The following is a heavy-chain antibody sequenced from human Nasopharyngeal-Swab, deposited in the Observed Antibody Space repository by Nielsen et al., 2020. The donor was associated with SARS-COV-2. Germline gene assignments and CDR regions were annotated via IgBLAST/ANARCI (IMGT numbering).Heavy chain of an antibody. D-gene: IGHD1-1*01. CDR1: GFTVSCNY. V-gene: IGHV3-66*01. CDR3: ARDGTGTTRKNACFDP. Sequence: GESLMLSCAASGFTVSCNYMCWVRQAPGKGLEWVSVIYSGGSTYYADSVKGRFTISRDNSKNTLYPQMNSLRAEDTAVYYCARDGTGTTRKNACFDPWGQGTLVTVSS. CDR2: IYSGGST. J-gene: IGHJ5*02.